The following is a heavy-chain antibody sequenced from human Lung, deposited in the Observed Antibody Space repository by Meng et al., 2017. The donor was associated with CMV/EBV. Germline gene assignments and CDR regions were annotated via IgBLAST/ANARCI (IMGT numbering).Heavy chain of an antibody. Sequence: GGSXRLXFAASGLTFSSYGMSWVRKAPGKGLEWVSSIGATAGGTYYADSVKGRFAISRDNAKNTLYLQMNSLSAEDTAVYYCAKYSAVGERLYYFDYWGQGXLVTVSS. CDR2: IGATAGGT. CDR3: AKYSAVGERLYYFDY. V-gene: IGHV3-23*01. D-gene: IGHD2-21*01. J-gene: IGHJ4*02. CDR1: GLTFSSYG.